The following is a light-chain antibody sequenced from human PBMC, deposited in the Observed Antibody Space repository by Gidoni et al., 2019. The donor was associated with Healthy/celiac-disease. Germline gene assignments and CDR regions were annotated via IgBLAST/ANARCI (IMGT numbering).Light chain of an antibody. CDR2: AAS. J-gene: IGKJ5*01. CDR1: QSISSY. Sequence: DIQMTQSPSSLSASVVDRVTITCRASQSISSYLHLYQQKPGKAPKLLIYAASSLKSGVPSRFSSSGSRKDFTLTSSSLQPEDFATYYRQQSYSTPPTFGQGTRLEIK. CDR3: QQSYSTPPT. V-gene: IGKV1-39*01.